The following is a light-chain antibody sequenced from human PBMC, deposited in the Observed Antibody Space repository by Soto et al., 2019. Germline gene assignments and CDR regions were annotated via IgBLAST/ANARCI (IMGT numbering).Light chain of an antibody. CDR3: QQRSNWP. Sequence: EIVLTQSPATLSLSPGERATLSCRASQSISRYLAWYQQKPGQAPRLLIYDAANRATGIPARFSASGSGTDFTLTISSLEPEDFAVYYCQQRSNWPFGGGTKVEIK. J-gene: IGKJ4*01. CDR2: DAA. V-gene: IGKV3-11*01. CDR1: QSISRY.